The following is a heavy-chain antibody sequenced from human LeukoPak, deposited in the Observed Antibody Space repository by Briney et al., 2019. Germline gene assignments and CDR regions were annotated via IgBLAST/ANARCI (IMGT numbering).Heavy chain of an antibody. CDR1: GYTFTGYY. CDR3: ARDYYGSGSYYYY. V-gene: IGHV1-2*02. Sequence: ASVKVSCKASGYTFTGYYMHWVRQAPGQGLEWMGWINPNSGGTNYAQKFQGRVTITRDTSISTAYMELSRLRSDDTAVYYCARDYYGSGSYYYYWGQGTLVTVSS. J-gene: IGHJ4*02. CDR2: INPNSGGT. D-gene: IGHD3-10*01.